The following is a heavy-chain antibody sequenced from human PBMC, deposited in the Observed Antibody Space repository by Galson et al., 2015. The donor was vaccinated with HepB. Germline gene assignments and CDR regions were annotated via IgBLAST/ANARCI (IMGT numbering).Heavy chain of an antibody. CDR1: GFTFSSYS. Sequence: SLRLSCAASGFTFSSYSMNWVRQAPGKGLEWVSSISSSSSYIYYADSVKGRFTISRGNVKNSLYLQMNSLRAEDTAVYYCARDVPYGSGTPIWGQGTMVTVSS. D-gene: IGHD3-10*01. V-gene: IGHV3-21*01. CDR3: ARDVPYGSGTPI. J-gene: IGHJ3*02. CDR2: ISSSSSYI.